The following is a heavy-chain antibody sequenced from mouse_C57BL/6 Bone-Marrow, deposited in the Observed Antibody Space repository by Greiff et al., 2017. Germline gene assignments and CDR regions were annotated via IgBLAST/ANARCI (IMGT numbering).Heavy chain of an antibody. D-gene: IGHD2-5*01. Sequence: QVQLQQPGAELVKPGASVQMSCKASGYTFTSYWITWVKQRPGPGLEWIGDIYPGSGSTNYNEKFKSKATLTVDTSSSSAYMQLSSLTSEDSAVYYCARPYYSNYWYFDVWGTGTTVTVSS. CDR3: ARPYYSNYWYFDV. V-gene: IGHV1-55*01. CDR2: IYPGSGST. CDR1: GYTFTSYW. J-gene: IGHJ1*03.